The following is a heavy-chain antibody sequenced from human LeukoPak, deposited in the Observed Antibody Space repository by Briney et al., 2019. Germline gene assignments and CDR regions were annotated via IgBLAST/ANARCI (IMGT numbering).Heavy chain of an antibody. CDR1: GFTFSSYG. J-gene: IGHJ5*02. V-gene: IGHV3-21*01. CDR3: ARDYYGSGSYSWFDP. CDR2: ITSTSSYI. Sequence: GGSLRLSCAASGFTFSSYGMHWVRQAPGKGLEWVSSITSTSSYIFYAGSVKGRFTISRDNARNSLYLQMNSLRAEDTAVYYCARDYYGSGSYSWFDPWGQGTLVTVSS. D-gene: IGHD3-10*01.